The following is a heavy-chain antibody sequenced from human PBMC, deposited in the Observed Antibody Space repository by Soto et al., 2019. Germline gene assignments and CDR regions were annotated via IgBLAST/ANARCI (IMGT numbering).Heavy chain of an antibody. CDR2: ISGRGGST. V-gene: IGHV3-23*01. J-gene: IGHJ4*02. CDR1: GFTLSSCA. D-gene: IGHD6-13*01. Sequence: PGGSLRLSCEASGFTLSSCAMSWVRQAPGKELEWVSGISGRGGSTYYADSVKGRFTISRDNSKNTLYLQMNSLRAEDTALYYCAKRIAAAGTHYYFDYWGQGTLVTVSS. CDR3: AKRIAAAGTHYYFDY.